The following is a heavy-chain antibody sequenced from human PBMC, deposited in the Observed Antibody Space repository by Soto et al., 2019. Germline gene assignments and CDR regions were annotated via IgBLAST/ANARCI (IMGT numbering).Heavy chain of an antibody. J-gene: IGHJ3*02. CDR2: TYYRSRWYN. CDR3: ARAGGVYSSSFDI. D-gene: IGHD6-19*01. V-gene: IGHV6-1*01. Sequence: QVQLQQSGPGLVKPSQTLSLTCAISGDSVSSNSAAWNWIRQSPSRGLEWLGRTYYRSRWYNDYAVSVKSRIXXNXDRXKKQFSLQLNSVTPEDTAVYYCARAGGVYSSSFDIWGQGTMVTVSS. CDR1: GDSVSSNSAA.